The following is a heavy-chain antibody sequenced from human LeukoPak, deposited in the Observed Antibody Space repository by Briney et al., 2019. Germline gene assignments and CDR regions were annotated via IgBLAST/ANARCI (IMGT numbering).Heavy chain of an antibody. D-gene: IGHD3-22*01. CDR1: GYTFTGYY. CDR2: INPNSGGT. J-gene: IGHJ4*02. CDR3: ARVLEDGYYYDSSGYSHDY. Sequence: ASVKVSCKASGYTFTGYYMHWVRQAPGQGLEWMGWINPNSGGTNYAQKFQGRVTMTRDMSISTAYMELSRLRSDDTAVYYCARVLEDGYYYDSSGYSHDYWGQGTLVTVSS. V-gene: IGHV1-2*02.